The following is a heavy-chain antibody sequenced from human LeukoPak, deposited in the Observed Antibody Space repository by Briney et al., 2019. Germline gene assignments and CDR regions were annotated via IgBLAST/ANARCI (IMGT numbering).Heavy chain of an antibody. Sequence: GRSLRLSCAASGFTFSNYGMNWVRQAPGKGLELVSSITTSGTYIYYADSVKGRFTISRDNAKNSLYLQMNSLRAEDTAVYYCARPFYYDNNGGEGMDVWGQGTTVTVSS. CDR2: ITTSGTYI. V-gene: IGHV3-21*06. CDR3: ARPFYYDNNGGEGMDV. D-gene: IGHD3-22*01. J-gene: IGHJ6*02. CDR1: GFTFSNYG.